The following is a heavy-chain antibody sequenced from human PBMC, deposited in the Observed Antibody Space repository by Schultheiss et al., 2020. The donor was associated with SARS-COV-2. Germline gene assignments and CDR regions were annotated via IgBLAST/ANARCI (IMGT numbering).Heavy chain of an antibody. CDR1: GFTFSSYA. V-gene: IGHV3-9*01. J-gene: IGHJ6*02. CDR3: AKDMAPDTTMGAGYFYGMDV. CDR2: ISWNSGSI. D-gene: IGHD5-18*01. Sequence: GGSLRLSCAASGFTFSSYAMSWVRQAPGKGLEWVSGISWNSGSIGYADSVKGQFTISRDNAKNSLYLQMNSLRVEDTALYFCAKDMAPDTTMGAGYFYGMDVWGQGTTVTVSS.